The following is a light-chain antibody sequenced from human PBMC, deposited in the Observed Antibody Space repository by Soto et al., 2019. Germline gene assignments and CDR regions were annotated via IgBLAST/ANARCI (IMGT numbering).Light chain of an antibody. J-gene: IGLJ3*02. CDR3: SSYAGSNSV. CDR1: SSDVGGYNY. Sequence: QSALTQPPSASGSPGQSVTISCTGTSSDVGGYNYVSWYQQHPGKAPKVMIYEVSKRPSGVPDRFSGSKSGNTASLTVSGLQAEDEADYCCSSYAGSNSVFGGGTQLTVL. CDR2: EVS. V-gene: IGLV2-8*01.